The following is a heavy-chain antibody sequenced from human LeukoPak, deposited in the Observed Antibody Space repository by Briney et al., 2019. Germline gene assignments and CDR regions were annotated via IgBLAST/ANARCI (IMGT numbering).Heavy chain of an antibody. Sequence: GGSLRLSCAASGFTFSSYAMHWVRQAPGKGLEWVAVISYDGSNKYYADSVKGRFTISRDNSKNTLYLQMNSLRAEDTAVYYCAREKVVGDYVYYYYGMDVWGQGTTVTVSS. CDR1: GFTFSSYA. J-gene: IGHJ6*02. D-gene: IGHD4-17*01. V-gene: IGHV3-30-3*01. CDR2: ISYDGSNK. CDR3: AREKVVGDYVYYYYGMDV.